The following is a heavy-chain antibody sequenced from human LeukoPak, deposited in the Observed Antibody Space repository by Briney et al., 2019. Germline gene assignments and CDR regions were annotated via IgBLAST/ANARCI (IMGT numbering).Heavy chain of an antibody. Sequence: GGSLTLSCAVCGFTVSSNYMTWVRQSPGKGREWGSVIYSGGSTYYAGSVKGRYTNSRDNSKNTLYFQMNNRRAEDTAVYYCARELGGVEVYWGQGTLVTLSS. V-gene: IGHV3-66*01. J-gene: IGHJ4*02. D-gene: IGHD3-16*01. CDR1: GFTVSSNY. CDR2: IYSGGST. CDR3: ARELGGVEVY.